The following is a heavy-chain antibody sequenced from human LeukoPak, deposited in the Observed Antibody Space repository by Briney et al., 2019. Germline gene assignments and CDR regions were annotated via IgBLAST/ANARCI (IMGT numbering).Heavy chain of an antibody. D-gene: IGHD3-9*01. J-gene: IGHJ4*02. Sequence: GGSLRLSCAASGFTFSSYAMHWVRQAPGKGLEWVAVISYDGSNKYYADSVKGRFTISRDNSKNTLYLQMSSLRAEDTAVYYCAREKLNYDILTGNYYFDYWGQGTLVTVSS. CDR1: GFTFSSYA. CDR3: AREKLNYDILTGNYYFDY. CDR2: ISYDGSNK. V-gene: IGHV3-30-3*01.